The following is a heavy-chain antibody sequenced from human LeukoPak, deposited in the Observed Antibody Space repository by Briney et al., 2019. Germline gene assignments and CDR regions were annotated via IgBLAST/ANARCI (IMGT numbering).Heavy chain of an antibody. Sequence: SETLSLTCAVYGGSFNGYYWSWIRQPPGKGLEWIGEINHSGSTYYNPSLKSRVIISVDTSKKQFSLKVRSVTAADTAVYYCARTTEGGYTYDYFYYYYMDVWGKGTTVTISS. D-gene: IGHD5-18*01. CDR3: ARTTEGGYTYDYFYYYYMDV. CDR1: GGSFNGYY. V-gene: IGHV4-34*01. CDR2: INHSGST. J-gene: IGHJ6*03.